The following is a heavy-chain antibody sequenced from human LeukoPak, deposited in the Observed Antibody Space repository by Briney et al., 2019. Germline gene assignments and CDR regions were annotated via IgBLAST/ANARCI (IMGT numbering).Heavy chain of an antibody. Sequence: GGSLRLSCAASGFTFSSYWMSWVRQAPGKGLEWVAVVWDDGSSQNYADSVKGRFTISRDNSKNMLCLQMNSLRAEDTAVYYCAKDQWNPDYWGQGTLVTVSS. J-gene: IGHJ4*02. CDR3: AKDQWNPDY. CDR1: GFTFSSYW. CDR2: VWDDGSSQ. V-gene: IGHV3-33*06. D-gene: IGHD6-19*01.